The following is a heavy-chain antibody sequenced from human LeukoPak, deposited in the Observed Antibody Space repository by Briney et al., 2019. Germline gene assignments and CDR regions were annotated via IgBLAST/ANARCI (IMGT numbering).Heavy chain of an antibody. CDR3: AKDRTVGASYWYFDL. CDR1: GFTFSSYG. J-gene: IGHJ2*01. Sequence: GRSLRLSCAASGFTFSSYGMHWVRQAPGKGLEWVAVIWYDGSNKYYADSVKGRFTISRDSSKNTLFLHMNTLRAEDTAIYYCAKDRTVGASYWYFDLWGRGTLVTVSS. CDR2: IWYDGSNK. V-gene: IGHV3-33*06. D-gene: IGHD1-26*01.